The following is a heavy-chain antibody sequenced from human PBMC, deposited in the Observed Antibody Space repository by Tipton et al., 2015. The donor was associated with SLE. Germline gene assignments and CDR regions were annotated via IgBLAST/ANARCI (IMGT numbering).Heavy chain of an antibody. Sequence: LRLSCTVSGGSISSYYWSWIRQPPGKGLEWIGYIYYSGSTNYNPSLKSRVTISVDTSKNQFSLKLSSVTAADTAVYYCARGRGYSGYGVDYWGQGTLVTV. CDR3: ARGRGYSGYGVDY. J-gene: IGHJ4*02. D-gene: IGHD5-12*01. CDR2: IYYSGST. CDR1: GGSISSYY. V-gene: IGHV4-59*01.